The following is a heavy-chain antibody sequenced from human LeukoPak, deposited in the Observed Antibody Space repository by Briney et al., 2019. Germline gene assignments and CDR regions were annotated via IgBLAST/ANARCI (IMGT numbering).Heavy chain of an antibody. V-gene: IGHV4-4*02. CDR1: GGSISSSNW. CDR3: AKNGQSGFSFDP. Sequence: SGTLSLTCAVSGGSISSSNWWSWVRQPPGKGLEWIGEIYHSGSTNYNPSLKSRVTISVDKSKNQFSLKLSSVTAADTAVYHCAKNGQSGFSFDPWGQGTLVTVSS. CDR2: IYHSGST. J-gene: IGHJ5*02. D-gene: IGHD1-26*01.